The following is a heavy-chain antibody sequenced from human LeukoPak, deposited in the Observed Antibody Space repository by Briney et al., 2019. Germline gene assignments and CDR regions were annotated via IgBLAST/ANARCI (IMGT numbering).Heavy chain of an antibody. D-gene: IGHD3-3*01. CDR1: GFTFSSYS. V-gene: IGHV3-21*03. J-gene: IGHJ4*02. CDR3: TTSWITIFGVVTPFDY. CDR2: ISSSSSYI. Sequence: PGGSLRLSCAASGFTFSSYSMNWVRQAPGKGLEWVSSISSSSSYIYYADSVKGRFTISRDDSKNTLYLQMNSLKTEDTAVYYCTTSWITIFGVVTPFDYWGQGTLVTVSS.